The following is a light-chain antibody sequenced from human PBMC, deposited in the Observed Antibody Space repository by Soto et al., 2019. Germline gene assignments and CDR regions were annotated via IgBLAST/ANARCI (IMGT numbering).Light chain of an antibody. Sequence: QQYPGKVPKLMIYEVSERPSGVPDRFSGSKSGNTAFLTVSGLQAEDEADYYCLSYADTAYVFGTGTKVTVL. CDR3: LSYADTAYV. J-gene: IGLJ1*01. CDR2: EVS. V-gene: IGLV2-8*01.